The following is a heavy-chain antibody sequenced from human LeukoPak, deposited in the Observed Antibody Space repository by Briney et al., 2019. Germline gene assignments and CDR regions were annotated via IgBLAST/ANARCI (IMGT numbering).Heavy chain of an antibody. V-gene: IGHV3-7*01. CDR1: GFAFSSYW. CDR2: IKQDGSGK. J-gene: IGHJ5*02. CDR3: APYIVVVPAAIGWFDP. D-gene: IGHD2-2*02. Sequence: GGSLRLSCAASGFAFSSYWMSWVRQAPGKGLEWVANIKQDGSGKYYVDSVKGRFTISRDNAKNSLYLQMKSLRAEDTAVYYCAPYIVVVPAAIGWFDPWGQGTLVTVSS.